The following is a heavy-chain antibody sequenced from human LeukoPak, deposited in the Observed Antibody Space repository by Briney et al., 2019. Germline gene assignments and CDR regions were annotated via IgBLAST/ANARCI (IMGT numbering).Heavy chain of an antibody. J-gene: IGHJ4*02. CDR1: GFTFSSYA. Sequence: GGSLRLSCAASGFTFSSYAMSWVRQAPGQGLEWVSAIGGSGYTTSYEDSVKGRFTVSRDNSKNTLYLQMNSLRAEDTATYYCVRHYYGSGYYYDFWGQGTLVTVSS. CDR3: VRHYYGSGYYYDF. V-gene: IGHV3-23*01. CDR2: IGGSGYTT. D-gene: IGHD3-10*01.